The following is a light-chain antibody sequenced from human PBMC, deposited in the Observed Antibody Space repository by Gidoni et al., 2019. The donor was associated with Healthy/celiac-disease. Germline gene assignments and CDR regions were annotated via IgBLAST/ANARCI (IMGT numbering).Light chain of an antibody. CDR2: QDS. V-gene: IGLV3-1*01. CDR1: KLGDKY. CDR3: QAWDSSTAV. Sequence: SYELTQPPSVYVSPGQTASITCSGDKLGDKYACWYQQKPGQSPVLVIYQDSKRPSGIPERFSGSNSWNTATLTISGTQAMDEADYYCQAWDSSTAVFGGGTKLTVL. J-gene: IGLJ2*01.